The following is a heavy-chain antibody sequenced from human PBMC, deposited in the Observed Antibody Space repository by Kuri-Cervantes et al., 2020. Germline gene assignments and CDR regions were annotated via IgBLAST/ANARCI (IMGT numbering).Heavy chain of an antibody. CDR3: ARGPYSYYYDSSGYEGWFDP. J-gene: IGHJ5*02. Sequence: SETLSLTCTVSGGSINTYYWSWIRQPAGKGLEWIGRFQTSGSTNYNPSLKSRVTISVDKSKNQVSLKLSSVTAADTAVYYCARGPYSYYYDSSGYEGWFDPWGQGTLVTVSS. CDR2: FQTSGST. D-gene: IGHD3-22*01. V-gene: IGHV4-4*07. CDR1: GGSINTYY.